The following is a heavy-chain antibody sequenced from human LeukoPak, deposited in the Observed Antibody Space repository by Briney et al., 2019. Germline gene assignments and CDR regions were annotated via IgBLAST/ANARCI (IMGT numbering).Heavy chain of an antibody. D-gene: IGHD4-17*01. V-gene: IGHV3-23*01. J-gene: IGHJ4*02. CDR2: ISGSGGRT. Sequence: PGGSLRLSCAASGFTFSSYAMSWLRQAPEKGLEWVSAISGSGGRTYYADSVKGRFTISRDNSKNTLYLQMNSLRAEDTAVYYCAKDGGTTVRTVDYWGQGTLVTVSS. CDR3: AKDGGTTVRTVDY. CDR1: GFTFSSYA.